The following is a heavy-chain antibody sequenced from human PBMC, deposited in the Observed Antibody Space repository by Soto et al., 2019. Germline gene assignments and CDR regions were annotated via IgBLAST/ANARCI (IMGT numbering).Heavy chain of an antibody. D-gene: IGHD3-3*01. CDR1: GFTFSSYA. V-gene: IGHV3-23*01. Sequence: GSLRLSCAASGFTFSSYAMSWVRQAPGKGLEWVSAISGSGGSTYYADSVKGRFTISRDNSKNTLYLQMNSLRAEDTAVYYCAKDSRKAEIFGVVDQLGYYFDYWGQGTLVTVSS. CDR3: AKDSRKAEIFGVVDQLGYYFDY. CDR2: ISGSGGST. J-gene: IGHJ4*02.